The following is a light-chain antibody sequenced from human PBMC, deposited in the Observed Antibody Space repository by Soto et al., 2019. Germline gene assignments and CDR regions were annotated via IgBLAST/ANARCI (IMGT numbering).Light chain of an antibody. Sequence: EIVLTQSPATLSLSPGERDILSCRASQNVNRYLGWYQQKPGQAPRLLIYDATNRATGIPARFSGSGSGTDFSLISSSLEPEYFAVYYCHHRVNWPTFGPGTKVDMK. V-gene: IGKV3-11*01. CDR3: HHRVNWPT. J-gene: IGKJ3*01. CDR1: QNVNRY. CDR2: DAT.